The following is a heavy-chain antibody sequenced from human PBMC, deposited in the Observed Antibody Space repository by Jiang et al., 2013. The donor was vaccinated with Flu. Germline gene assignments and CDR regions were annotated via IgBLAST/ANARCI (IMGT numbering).Heavy chain of an antibody. J-gene: IGHJ6*02. CDR2: ISTGNGNT. D-gene: IGHD3-10*01. CDR1: GYTFNNYA. CDR3: ARVFEGFGEYKTYYYYGMDV. Sequence: EVKKPGASVKVSCKXSGYTFNNYAIHWVRQAPGQRLEWMGWISTGNGNTKYSQKFQARVTITRDTPASTAYMELSSLRSEDTAVYYCARVFEGFGEYKTYYYYGMDVWGQGTTVTVSS. V-gene: IGHV1-3*04.